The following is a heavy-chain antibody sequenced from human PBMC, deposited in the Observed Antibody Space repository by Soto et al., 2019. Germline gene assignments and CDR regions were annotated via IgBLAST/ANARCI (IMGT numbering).Heavy chain of an antibody. Sequence: QVQLVESGGGVVQPGRSLRLSCAASGFTFSSYGMHWVRQAPGKGLEWVAVIWYDGSNKYYADSVKGRFTISRDNSKNTLYLQMNSLTAEDTAVYYCARGGPYDSSGYYTQHLDYRVQGTLVTVSS. CDR1: GFTFSSYG. D-gene: IGHD3-22*01. CDR3: ARGGPYDSSGYYTQHLDY. J-gene: IGHJ4*02. V-gene: IGHV3-33*01. CDR2: IWYDGSNK.